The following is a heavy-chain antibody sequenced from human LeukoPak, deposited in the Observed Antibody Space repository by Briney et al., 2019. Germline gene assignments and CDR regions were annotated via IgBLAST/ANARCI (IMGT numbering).Heavy chain of an antibody. CDR1: GDSVSSNSAA. CDR3: ARGVGHCSGGSCYSFYYYYYMDV. CDR2: TYYRSKWYN. Sequence: SQTLSPTCAISGDSVSSNSAAWNWIRQSPSRGLEWLGRTYYRSKWYNDYAVSVKSRITINPDTSKNQFSLQLNSVTPEDTAVYYCARGVGHCSGGSCYSFYYYYYMDVWGKGTTVTVSS. V-gene: IGHV6-1*01. J-gene: IGHJ6*03. D-gene: IGHD2-15*01.